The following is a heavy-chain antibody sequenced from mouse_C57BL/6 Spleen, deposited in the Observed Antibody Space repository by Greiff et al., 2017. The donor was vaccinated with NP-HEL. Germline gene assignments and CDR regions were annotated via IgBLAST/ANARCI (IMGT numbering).Heavy chain of an antibody. J-gene: IGHJ3*01. CDR1: GYTFTSYW. Sequence: QVQLQQPGAELVMPGASVKLSCKASGYTFTSYWMHWVKQRPGQGLEWIGMIHPNSGSTNYNEKFKSKATLTVDKSSSTAYMQLSSLTSEDSAVYYCADYDYDASFAYWGQGTLVTVSA. V-gene: IGHV1-64*01. D-gene: IGHD2-4*01. CDR3: ADYDYDASFAY. CDR2: IHPNSGST.